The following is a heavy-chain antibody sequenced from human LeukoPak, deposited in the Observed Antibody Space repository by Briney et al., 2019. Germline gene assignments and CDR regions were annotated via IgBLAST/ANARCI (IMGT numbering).Heavy chain of an antibody. Sequence: GASLRLSCAASGFTFSTYTMHWVRQAPGKGLEWVAVMSKVETNKFYADSVKGRFTVSRDNSKNTLYLQMNSLRAEDTAVYFCARERLERHLSFDYWGQGTLVTVSS. CDR2: MSKVETNK. V-gene: IGHV3-30-3*01. D-gene: IGHD1-1*01. CDR1: GFTFSTYT. J-gene: IGHJ4*02. CDR3: ARERLERHLSFDY.